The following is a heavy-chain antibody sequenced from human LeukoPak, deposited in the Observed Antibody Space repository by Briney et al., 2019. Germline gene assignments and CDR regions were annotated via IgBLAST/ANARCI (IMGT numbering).Heavy chain of an antibody. D-gene: IGHD3-22*01. CDR2: ISSSSSYI. J-gene: IGHJ4*02. CDR3: ASDTYDYDSSGLDY. V-gene: IGHV3-21*01. CDR1: GFTFSSYS. Sequence: GGSLRLSCAASGFTFSSYSMNWVRQAPGKGLEWVSSISSSSSYIYYADSVKGRFTISRDNAKNSLYLQMNSLRAEDTAVYYCASDTYDYDSSGLDYWGQGTLVTVSS.